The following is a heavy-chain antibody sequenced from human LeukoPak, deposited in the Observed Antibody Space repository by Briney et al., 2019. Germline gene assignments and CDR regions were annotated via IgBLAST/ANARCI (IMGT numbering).Heavy chain of an antibody. Sequence: PGGSLRLSCAASRFTFSNYWMSWVRQPPGKGLEWVSVIYSGGSTDYADSVKGRFTISRDNSENTLHLQMNSLRAEDTAVYYCARIPKTTYFDYWGQGTLVTVSS. J-gene: IGHJ4*02. CDR2: IYSGGST. CDR3: ARIPKTTYFDY. D-gene: IGHD4-17*01. CDR1: RFTFSNYW. V-gene: IGHV3-53*01.